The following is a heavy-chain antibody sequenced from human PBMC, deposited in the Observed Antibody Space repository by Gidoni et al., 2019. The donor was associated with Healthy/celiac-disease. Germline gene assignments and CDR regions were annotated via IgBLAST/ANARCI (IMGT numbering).Heavy chain of an antibody. J-gene: IGHJ6*02. Sequence: QVQLVQSGAEVKKPGSSVKVSCKASGGTFSSYAISWVRQAPGQGLEWMGGIIPIFGTANYAQKFQGRVTITADESTSTAYMELSSLRSEDTAVYYCARGMPGKVRGVIPTYYYGMDVWGQGTTVTVSS. CDR1: GGTFSSYA. D-gene: IGHD3-10*01. CDR2: IIPIFGTA. V-gene: IGHV1-69*01. CDR3: ARGMPGKVRGVIPTYYYGMDV.